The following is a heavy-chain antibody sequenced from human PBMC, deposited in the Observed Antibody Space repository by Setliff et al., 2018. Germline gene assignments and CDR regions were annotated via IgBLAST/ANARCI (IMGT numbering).Heavy chain of an antibody. CDR3: ARDRTAYTYGLDV. Sequence: PSETLSLTCTVYGGSFSDYYWGWIRQSPGKRPEWIAEINQSGNTNYNPSLKSRVTISVDTSRNQFSLKLSSVTAADTAVYYCARDRTAYTYGLDVWGQGTTVTVSS. CDR1: GGSFSDYY. V-gene: IGHV4-34*01. D-gene: IGHD3-16*01. J-gene: IGHJ6*02. CDR2: INQSGNT.